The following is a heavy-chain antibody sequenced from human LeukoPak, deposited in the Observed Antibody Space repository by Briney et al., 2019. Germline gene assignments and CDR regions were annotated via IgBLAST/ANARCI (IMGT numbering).Heavy chain of an antibody. V-gene: IGHV3-15*01. CDR1: GFTFSNAW. CDR2: IKSKTDAGTT. Sequence: GGSLRLSCAASGFTFSNAWMTWVRQAPGKGLEWVGRIKSKTDAGTTDYPAPVKGRFTISRDDSKNTLYLQMNSLKTEDTAVYYRTKTLYYGSGSPFDYWGQGTLVTVSS. CDR3: TKTLYYGSGSPFDY. J-gene: IGHJ4*02. D-gene: IGHD3-10*01.